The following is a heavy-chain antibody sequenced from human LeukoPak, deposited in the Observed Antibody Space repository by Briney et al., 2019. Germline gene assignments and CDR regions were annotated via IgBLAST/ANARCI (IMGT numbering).Heavy chain of an antibody. CDR1: GFTFSTYW. CDR2: IKEDGSDK. D-gene: IGHD4-11*01. V-gene: IGHV3-7*01. CDR3: AKGGHYNFDY. J-gene: IGHJ4*02. Sequence: PGGSLRLSCAASGFTFSTYWMKWVRQAPGKGLEWVASIKEDGSDKYYVDSVKGRFSISRDNAKNSLYLQTNSLRTEDTAVYYCAKGGHYNFDYWGQGTLVTVSS.